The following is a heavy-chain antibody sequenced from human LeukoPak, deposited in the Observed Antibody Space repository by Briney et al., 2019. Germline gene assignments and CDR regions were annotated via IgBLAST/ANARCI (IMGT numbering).Heavy chain of an antibody. CDR3: ARDPHYYDVFDSGFDP. CDR2: ISSSGSTI. Sequence: GGSLRLSCAASGFTFSDYYMSWIRQAPGKGLEWVSYISSSGSTIYYADSVKGRFTISRDNAKSSLYLQMNSLRAEDTAVYYCARDPHYYDVFDSGFDPWGQGTLVTVSS. D-gene: IGHD3-22*01. J-gene: IGHJ5*02. V-gene: IGHV3-11*04. CDR1: GFTFSDYY.